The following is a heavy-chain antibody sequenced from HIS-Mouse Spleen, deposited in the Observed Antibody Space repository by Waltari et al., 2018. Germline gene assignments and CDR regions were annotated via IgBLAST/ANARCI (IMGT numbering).Heavy chain of an antibody. CDR3: AREIPYSSSWYDWYFDL. CDR2: IYYSGSP. V-gene: IGHV4-39*07. CDR1: GGSISSSSYY. Sequence: QLQLQESGPGLVKPSETLSLTCTVSGGSISSSSYYWGWIRQPPGKGLEWIGSIYYSGSPYNNPSLKSRVTISVDPSKNQFSLKLSSVTAADTAVYYCAREIPYSSSWYDWYFDLWGRGTLVTVSS. D-gene: IGHD6-13*01. J-gene: IGHJ2*01.